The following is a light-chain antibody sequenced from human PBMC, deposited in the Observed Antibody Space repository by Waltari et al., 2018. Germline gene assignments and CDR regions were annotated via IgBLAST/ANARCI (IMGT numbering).Light chain of an antibody. J-gene: IGLJ3*02. CDR1: TGAVTSGYY. V-gene: IGLV7-43*01. CDR2: DTN. CDR3: LLYYHCGRTWV. Sequence: QTVVTQEPSLTVSPGGTVTLTCASSTGAVTSGYYPNWFQQKPGQPPRPLIYDTNNKHSWTPARFSGSLLGGKAALTLSGVQPEDEAEYYCLLYYHCGRTWVFGGGTKLTVL.